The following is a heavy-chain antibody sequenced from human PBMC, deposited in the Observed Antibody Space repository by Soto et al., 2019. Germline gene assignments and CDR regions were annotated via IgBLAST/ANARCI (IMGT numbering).Heavy chain of an antibody. V-gene: IGHV1-45*02. CDR1: GYTFTYRY. CDR2: ITPFNGNT. Sequence: VASVKVSCKASGYTFTYRYLHWVRQAPGQALEWMGWITPFNGNTNYAQKFQDRVTITRDRSMSTAYMELSSLRSEDTAMYYCARYSPAVYIVVVVAATPKLLRRFGLRNWFDPWGQGTLVTVSS. CDR3: ARYSPAVYIVVVVAATPKLLRRFGLRNWFDP. D-gene: IGHD2-15*01. J-gene: IGHJ5*02.